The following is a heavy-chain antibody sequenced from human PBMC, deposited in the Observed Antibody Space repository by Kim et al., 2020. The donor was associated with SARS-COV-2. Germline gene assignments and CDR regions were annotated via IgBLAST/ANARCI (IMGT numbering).Heavy chain of an antibody. J-gene: IGHJ6*02. Sequence: GGSLRLSCAASGFTFSSYAMSWVRQAPGKGLEWVSAISGSGGSTYYADSVKGRFTISRDNSKNTLYLQMNSLRAEDTAVYYCAKVGEGCSSTSCSKSYYYGMDVWGQGTTVTVSS. CDR1: GFTFSSYA. D-gene: IGHD2-2*01. CDR3: AKVGEGCSSTSCSKSYYYGMDV. CDR2: ISGSGGST. V-gene: IGHV3-23*01.